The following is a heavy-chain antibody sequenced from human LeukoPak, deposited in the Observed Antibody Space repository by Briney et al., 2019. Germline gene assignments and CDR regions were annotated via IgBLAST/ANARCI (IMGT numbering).Heavy chain of an antibody. J-gene: IGHJ4*02. CDR1: GFTFSSYA. CDR3: AKDDRGVVVIAIRY. D-gene: IGHD2-21*01. V-gene: IGHV3-23*01. Sequence: GGSVRLSCAASGFTFSSYAMSGVRQAPGKGLEWVSTISDSGGSTYYADSVEGRFTNSRDNSKNTLYLQMNSLRAEDTALYYCAKDDRGVVVIAIRYWGQGTLVTVSS. CDR2: ISDSGGST.